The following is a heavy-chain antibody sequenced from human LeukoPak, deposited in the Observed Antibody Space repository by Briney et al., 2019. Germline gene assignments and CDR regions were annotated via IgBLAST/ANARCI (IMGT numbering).Heavy chain of an antibody. CDR2: ISGSGDNT. D-gene: IGHD6-19*01. CDR3: AKRSGYATGWFFDF. CDR1: GFSFSSYA. V-gene: IGHV3-23*01. Sequence: GGSLKLSCAASGFSFSSYAMSWVRQAPGKGLEWVSSISGSGDNTYYAESVRGRFTISRDNSKNTLFLQMNSLRAEDTAVFYCAKRSGYATGWFFDFWGQGTLVTVSS. J-gene: IGHJ4*02.